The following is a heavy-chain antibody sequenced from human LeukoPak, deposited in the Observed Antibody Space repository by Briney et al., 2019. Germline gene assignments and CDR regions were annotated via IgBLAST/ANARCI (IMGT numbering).Heavy chain of an antibody. CDR2: ISVSGGSST. Sequence: GGSLRLSCAASGFIFSSYAMSWVRQAPGKGLEWVSAISVSGGSSTYYADSVKGRFTISRDNSKNTLYVQMNSLGAEDTAVYYCAKGRRWELPLDYWGQGTLVTVSS. CDR3: AKGRRWELPLDY. D-gene: IGHD1-26*01. J-gene: IGHJ4*02. V-gene: IGHV3-23*01. CDR1: GFIFSSYA.